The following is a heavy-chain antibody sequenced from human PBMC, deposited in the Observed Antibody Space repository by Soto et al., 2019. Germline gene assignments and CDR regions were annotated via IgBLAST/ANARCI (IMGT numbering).Heavy chain of an antibody. CDR1: GFTFSSYG. CDR2: IWYDGGNK. V-gene: IGHV3-33*06. J-gene: IGHJ4*02. D-gene: IGHD6-19*01. Sequence: GESLKISCAASGFTFSSYGMHWVRQAPGKGPEWVAVIWYDGGNKYYADSVKGRFTISRDNSKNTLYLQMNSLRAEDTAVYYCPKGDLSLPSADYWGQGTLVTVSS. CDR3: PKGDLSLPSADY.